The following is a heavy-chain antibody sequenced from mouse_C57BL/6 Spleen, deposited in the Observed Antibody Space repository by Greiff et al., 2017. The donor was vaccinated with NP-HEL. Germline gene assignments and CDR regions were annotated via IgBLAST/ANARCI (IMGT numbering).Heavy chain of an antibody. CDR3: TPIYYGNYGYAMDY. CDR2: IDPEDGDT. Sequence: EVQLQQSGADLVRPGASVKLSCTASGFNIKDYYMHWVKQRPEQGLEWIGRIDPEDGDTEYAPKFQGKATMTADTSSNTAYLQLSSLTSEDTAVYYCTPIYYGNYGYAMDYWGQGTSVTVSS. V-gene: IGHV14-1*01. D-gene: IGHD2-1*01. CDR1: GFNIKDYY. J-gene: IGHJ4*01.